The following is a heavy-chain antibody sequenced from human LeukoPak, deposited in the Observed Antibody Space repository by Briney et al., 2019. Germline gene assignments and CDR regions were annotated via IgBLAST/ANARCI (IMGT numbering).Heavy chain of an antibody. Sequence: GGSLRLSCAASGFTFSNAWMSWVRQAPGKGLECVGRIKSKTDGGTTDYAAPVKGRFTISRDDSKNTLYLQMNSLKTEDTAVYYCTTDLVGATLFDYWGQGTLVTVSS. CDR3: TTDLVGATLFDY. V-gene: IGHV3-15*01. CDR2: IKSKTDGGTT. D-gene: IGHD1-26*01. J-gene: IGHJ4*02. CDR1: GFTFSNAW.